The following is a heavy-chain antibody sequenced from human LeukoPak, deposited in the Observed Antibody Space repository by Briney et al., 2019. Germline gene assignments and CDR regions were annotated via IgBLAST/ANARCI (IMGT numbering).Heavy chain of an antibody. J-gene: IGHJ4*02. CDR2: IKQDGSEK. D-gene: IGHD6-19*01. CDR1: GFTFSSYW. Sequence: GGSLRLSCAASGFTFSSYWMSWVRQAPGKGLEWVANIKQDGSEKYYVDSVKGRFTISRDNAKNSLYLQMNSLRAEDTAVYYCARDSMKKIAVAGTCDYWGQGTLVTVSS. CDR3: ARDSMKKIAVAGTCDY. V-gene: IGHV3-7*01.